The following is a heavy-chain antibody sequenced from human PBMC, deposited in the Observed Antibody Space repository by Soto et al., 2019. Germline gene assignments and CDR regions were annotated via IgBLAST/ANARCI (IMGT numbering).Heavy chain of an antibody. D-gene: IGHD3-9*01. CDR3: AVTVTGSRSPLTH. J-gene: IGHJ4*02. CDR1: GGTFSSNV. Sequence: QVQLVQSGAEVKKPGSSVKVSCKASGGTFSSNVISWVRQAPGQGLEWMGGIIPIYASPNYAQNFQGRVTVTADKATSTAYLELSRLKFADSAIYYCAVTVTGSRSPLTHWGRGTLVIVSS. V-gene: IGHV1-69*06. CDR2: IIPIYASP.